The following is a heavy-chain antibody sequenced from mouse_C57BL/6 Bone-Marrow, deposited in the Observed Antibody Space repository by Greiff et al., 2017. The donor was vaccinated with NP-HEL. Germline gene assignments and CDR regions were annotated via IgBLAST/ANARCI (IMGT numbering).Heavy chain of an antibody. CDR3: AREDYAFAY. D-gene: IGHD2-4*01. Sequence: PEKRLEWVATISDGCSYTYYPDNVKGRFTISRDNAKNNLYLQMSHLKSEDTAMYYCAREDYAFAYWGQGTLVTVSA. V-gene: IGHV5-4*01. CDR2: ISDGCSYT. J-gene: IGHJ3*01.